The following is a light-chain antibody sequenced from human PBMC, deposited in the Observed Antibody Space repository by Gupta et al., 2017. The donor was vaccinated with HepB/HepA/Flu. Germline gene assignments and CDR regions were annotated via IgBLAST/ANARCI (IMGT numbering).Light chain of an antibody. CDR3: ATGDGSRNGVV. CDR2: SNS. CDR1: GSNSAMNT. Sequence: QSVLTQPPSVSGPPGKRVTISCAGRGSNSAMNTVNGDQQRPGTAPKLLIHSNSQRPSGIPDRFSGSKSGASASMAISGLQAEDEGDYYCATGDGSRNGVVFGGGTKLTVL. J-gene: IGLJ2*01. V-gene: IGLV1-44*01.